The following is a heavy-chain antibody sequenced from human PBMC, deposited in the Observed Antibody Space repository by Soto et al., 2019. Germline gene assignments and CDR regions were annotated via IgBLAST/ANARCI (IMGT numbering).Heavy chain of an antibody. CDR3: AHSHGNYGDYIDY. D-gene: IGHD4-17*01. J-gene: IGHJ4*02. V-gene: IGHV3-23*01. CDR1: GFTFSSYA. Sequence: EVQLLESGGGLVQPGGSLRLSCAASGFTFSSYAMSWVRQAPGKGLEWVSAISGSGGSTYYADSVKGRFTISRDNSKNTLYLQINSLRAEDTAVYYCAHSHGNYGDYIDYWGQGTLVTVSS. CDR2: ISGSGGST.